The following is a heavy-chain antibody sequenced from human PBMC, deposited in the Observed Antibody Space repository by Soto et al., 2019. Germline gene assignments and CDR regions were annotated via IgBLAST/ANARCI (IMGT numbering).Heavy chain of an antibody. D-gene: IGHD6-19*01. Sequence: EVQLVESGGGLVQPGGSLRLSCAASGFTFNTYWMTWVRQAPGKGLEWVANIKQDGSEIHYVDSVKGRFTISRDNAKNSLYLQMNSLRAADTAVYYCGGGVGWLFDYWGQGTLVTVSS. J-gene: IGHJ4*02. V-gene: IGHV3-7*02. CDR3: GGGVGWLFDY. CDR2: IKQDGSEI. CDR1: GFTFNTYW.